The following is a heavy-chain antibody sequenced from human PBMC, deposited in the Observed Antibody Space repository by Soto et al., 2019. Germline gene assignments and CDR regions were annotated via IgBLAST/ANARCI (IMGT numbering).Heavy chain of an antibody. CDR2: IYYSGST. Sequence: SVTMRVTCSVAGGYISGYYGSWIRQTPGKGLEWIGYIYYSGSTNYNPSLKSRVTISVDTSKNQFSLKLSSVTAADTAVYYCARVAIAAAGTPFDYWGQGTLVTVSS. CDR3: ARVAIAAAGTPFDY. CDR1: GGYISGYY. J-gene: IGHJ4*02. D-gene: IGHD6-13*01. V-gene: IGHV4-59*01.